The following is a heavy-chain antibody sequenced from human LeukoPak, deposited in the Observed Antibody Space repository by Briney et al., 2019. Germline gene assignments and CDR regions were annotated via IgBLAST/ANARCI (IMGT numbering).Heavy chain of an antibody. CDR1: GGSISSYY. J-gene: IGHJ6*03. Sequence: PSETLSLTCTVSGGSISSYYWSWIRQSPGKGLEWIGYIHYSGSTHYNPSLKSRVTISVDTSKNQVSLKLRSVTAADTAVYYCARTTEGYAGGPGYSYYYMDVWGKGTTVTISS. D-gene: IGHD5-12*01. V-gene: IGHV4-59*01. CDR2: IHYSGST. CDR3: ARTTEGYAGGPGYSYYYMDV.